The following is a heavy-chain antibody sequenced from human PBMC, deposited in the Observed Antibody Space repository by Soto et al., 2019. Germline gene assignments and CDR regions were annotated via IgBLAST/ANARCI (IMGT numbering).Heavy chain of an antibody. CDR1: RFSFSDCA. CDR3: ARGPLSSGYYSDLDWYFYL. CDR2: ISYDGDKQ. J-gene: IGHJ2*01. D-gene: IGHD3-22*01. Sequence: QEQLVESGGGVVQPGRSLRLSCAASRFSFSDCAMHWVRQASGKGLEWVAVISYDGDKQYYTDSVKCRFTISRDNSKNTLSLQMYSLSIEDTALYYCARGPLSSGYYSDLDWYFYLWGRGSLVTVSS. V-gene: IGHV3-30-3*01.